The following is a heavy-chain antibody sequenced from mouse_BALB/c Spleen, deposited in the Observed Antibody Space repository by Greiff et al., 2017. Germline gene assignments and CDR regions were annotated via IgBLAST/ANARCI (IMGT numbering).Heavy chain of an antibody. V-gene: IGHV1-14*01. J-gene: IGHJ3*01. D-gene: IGHD1-1*01. CDR3: ARKGAVVPWFAY. CDR1: GYTFTSYV. CDR2: INPYNDGT. Sequence: VQLQQSGAELVRPGTSVKMSCKASGYTFTSYVMHWVKQKPGQGLEWIGYINPYNDGTKYNEKFKGKATLTSDKSSSTAYMELSSLTSEDSAVYYCARKGAVVPWFAYWGQGTLVTVSA.